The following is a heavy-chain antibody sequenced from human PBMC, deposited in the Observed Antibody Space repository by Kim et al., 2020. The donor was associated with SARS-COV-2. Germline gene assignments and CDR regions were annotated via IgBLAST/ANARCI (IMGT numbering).Heavy chain of an antibody. Sequence: IYSADSVKGRFIISRNNAENSLYLQMNSLRAEDTAVYYCARVYSGSHHFDYWGQGTLVTVSS. CDR2: I. V-gene: IGHV3-21*01. D-gene: IGHD1-1*01. J-gene: IGHJ4*02. CDR3: ARVYSGSHHFDY.